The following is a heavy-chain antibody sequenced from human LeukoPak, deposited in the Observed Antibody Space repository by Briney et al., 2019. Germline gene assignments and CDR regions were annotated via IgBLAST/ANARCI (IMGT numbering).Heavy chain of an antibody. CDR3: AKRRIAAAGLHFDY. CDR2: ISGSGGST. CDR1: GFNFDEYG. J-gene: IGHJ4*02. V-gene: IGHV3-23*01. D-gene: IGHD6-13*01. Sequence: GGSLRLSCAASGFNFDEYGMSWVRQAPGKGLEWVSAISGSGGSTYYADSVKGRFTISRDNSENTLYLQMNSLRAEDTAVYYCAKRRIAAAGLHFDYWGQGTLVTVSS.